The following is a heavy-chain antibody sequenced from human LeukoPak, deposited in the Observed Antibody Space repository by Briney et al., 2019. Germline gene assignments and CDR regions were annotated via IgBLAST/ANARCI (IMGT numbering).Heavy chain of an antibody. CDR2: INSDGSST. CDR3: ARDHYYGSGSPYYYYYYGMDV. D-gene: IGHD3-10*01. J-gene: IGHJ6*02. Sequence: PGGSLRLSCAASGFTFSSYWMHWVRQAPGKGLGWVSRINSDGSSTSYADSVKGRFTISRDNAKNTLYLQMNSLRAEDTAVYYCARDHYYGSGSPYYYYYYGMDVWGQGTTVTVSS. CDR1: GFTFSSYW. V-gene: IGHV3-74*01.